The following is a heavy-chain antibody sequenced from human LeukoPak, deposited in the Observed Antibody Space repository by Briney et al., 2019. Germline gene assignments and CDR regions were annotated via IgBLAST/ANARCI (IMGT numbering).Heavy chain of an antibody. CDR3: ARDAYSSSEVDWFDP. V-gene: IGHV4-59*01. D-gene: IGHD6-13*01. CDR2: IYYTGST. Sequence: SETLSLTCIVSGGSISSYYWSWVRQPPGKGLEWIGYIYYTGSTNYNPSLKSRVTISVDTSKNQFSLKLSSVTAADMAVYYCARDAYSSSEVDWFDPWGQGTLVTVSS. J-gene: IGHJ5*02. CDR1: GGSISSYY.